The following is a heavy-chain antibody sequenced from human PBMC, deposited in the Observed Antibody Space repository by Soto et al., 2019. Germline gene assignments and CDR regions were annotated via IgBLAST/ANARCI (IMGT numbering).Heavy chain of an antibody. CDR3: ARGRILWFGGPRAFDI. CDR2: MNPNSGNT. Sequence: QVQLVQSGAEVKKPGASVKVSCKASGYTFTSYDINWVRQATGQGLEWMGWMNPNSGNTGYAQKFQGRVTMTRNTSISTAYMELSSLRSEDTAVYYCARGRILWFGGPRAFDIWGQGTMVTVSS. V-gene: IGHV1-8*01. J-gene: IGHJ3*02. CDR1: GYTFTSYD. D-gene: IGHD3-10*01.